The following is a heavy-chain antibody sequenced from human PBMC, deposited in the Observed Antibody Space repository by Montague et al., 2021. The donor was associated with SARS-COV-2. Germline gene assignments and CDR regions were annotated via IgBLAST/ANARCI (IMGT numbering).Heavy chain of an antibody. CDR3: ARGGMLVIASIRRGFDH. CDR2: ISYEGSKQ. J-gene: IGHJ4*02. CDR1: GFNFNDYT. Sequence: SLRLSCATSGFNFNDYTMHWVRQAPGKGLEWVGVISYEGSKQFYADSVQGRFIISRDSSSSTLFLQMNSLRPEDTATYYCARGGMLVIASIRRGFDHWGQGTLVTVSS. D-gene: IGHD3-16*01. V-gene: IGHV3-30*14.